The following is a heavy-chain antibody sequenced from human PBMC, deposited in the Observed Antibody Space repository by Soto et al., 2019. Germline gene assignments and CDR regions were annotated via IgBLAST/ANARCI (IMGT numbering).Heavy chain of an antibody. V-gene: IGHV4-34*01. CDR3: ARGPMRVRGVVVPAAMNY. CDR2: INHSGST. CDR1: GGSFSGYY. J-gene: IGHJ4*02. D-gene: IGHD2-2*01. Sequence: PSETLSLTCAVYGGSFSGYYWSWIRQPPGKGLEWIGEINHSGSTNYNPSLKSRVTISVDTSKNQFSLKLSSVTAADTAVYYCARGPMRVRGVVVPAAMNYWGQGTLVTVSS.